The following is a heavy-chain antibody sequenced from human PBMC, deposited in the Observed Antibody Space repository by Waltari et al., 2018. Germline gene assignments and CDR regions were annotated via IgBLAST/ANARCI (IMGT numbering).Heavy chain of an antibody. CDR1: GYRFPAYY. V-gene: IGHV1-69-2*01. D-gene: IGHD3-10*01. CDR2: VDPEDGET. CDR3: VTALGDRSSASRPFDV. Sequence: EVQLLKSGTELKKPGSTVKLSCQVSGYRFPAYYIHWVQQAPGKGPQWMGLVDPEDGETIYAERCQGRVTITADTSTETAFMELSSLTSDDTAVYYCVTALGDRSSASRPFDVWGLGTLITVSS. J-gene: IGHJ3*01.